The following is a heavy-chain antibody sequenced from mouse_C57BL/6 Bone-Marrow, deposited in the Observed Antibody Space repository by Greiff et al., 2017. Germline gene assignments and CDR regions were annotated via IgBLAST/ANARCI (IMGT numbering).Heavy chain of an antibody. J-gene: IGHJ1*03. CDR3: ARYGYYGSSYFDV. D-gene: IGHD1-1*01. Sequence: EVMLVESGGGLVQPGGSLSLSCAASGFTFTDYYMSWVRQPPGKALEWLGFIRNKANGYTTEYSASVKGRFTISRDNSQSILYLQMNALRAEDSATYYCARYGYYGSSYFDVWGTGTTVTVSS. CDR2: IRNKANGYTT. V-gene: IGHV7-3*01. CDR1: GFTFTDYY.